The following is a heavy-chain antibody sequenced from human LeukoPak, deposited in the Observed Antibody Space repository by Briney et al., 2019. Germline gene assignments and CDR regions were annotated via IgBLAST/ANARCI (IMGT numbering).Heavy chain of an antibody. Sequence: GGSLRLSCSASGFTFSTYAMHWVRQAPGKGLEWVAVISSDGRNKIYADSVKGRFTISRDNFQNTLFLQMNSLRTEDTAVYYCARDPMADFDYWGQGTLVTVSS. D-gene: IGHD2-8*01. CDR1: GFTFSTYA. V-gene: IGHV3-30*04. CDR3: ARDPMADFDY. CDR2: ISSDGRNK. J-gene: IGHJ4*02.